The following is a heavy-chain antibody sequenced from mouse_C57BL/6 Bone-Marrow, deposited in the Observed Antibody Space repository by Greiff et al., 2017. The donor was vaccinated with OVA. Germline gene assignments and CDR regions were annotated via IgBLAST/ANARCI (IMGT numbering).Heavy chain of an antibody. CDR3: ARRQGYGWFAY. J-gene: IGHJ3*01. Sequence: VQLQQSGAELMKPGASVKLSCKASGYTFTGYWIEWVKQRPGHGLEWIGEIFPGSGCTNYHEKFKGKATFTADTSSNTAYMQLSSLTTEDSAIYYCARRQGYGWFAYWGQGTLVTVSA. CDR2: IFPGSGCT. D-gene: IGHD2-2*01. CDR1: GYTFTGYW. V-gene: IGHV1-9*01.